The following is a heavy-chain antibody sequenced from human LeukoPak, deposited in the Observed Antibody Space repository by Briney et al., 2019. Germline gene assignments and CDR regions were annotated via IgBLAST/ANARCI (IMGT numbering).Heavy chain of an antibody. CDR2: IYYTGNT. CDR1: GGSFSGYY. D-gene: IGHD6-19*01. J-gene: IGHJ5*01. CDR3: ARVGGSGWFDS. V-gene: IGHV4-59*01. Sequence: PSETLSLTCAVYGGSFSGYYWSWIRQPPGRGLEWVGYIYYTGNTNYNPSLENRVTISVDTSKNQFSLRLSPVTAADTALYYCARVGGSGWFDSWAGEPWSLSPQ.